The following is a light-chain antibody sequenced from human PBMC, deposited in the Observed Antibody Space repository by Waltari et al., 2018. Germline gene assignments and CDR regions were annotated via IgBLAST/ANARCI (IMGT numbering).Light chain of an antibody. CDR2: GAS. CDR1: QSVSNN. CDR3: QQYNNWPPWT. V-gene: IGKV3-15*01. Sequence: EIVMTQSPATLSVSPGERDTKSCRASQSVSNNLAWYQQKPGQAPSLLIYGASTRATGIPARFSGSGSGTEFTLTISSLQSEDFAVYYCQQYNNWPPWTFGQGTKVEIK. J-gene: IGKJ1*01.